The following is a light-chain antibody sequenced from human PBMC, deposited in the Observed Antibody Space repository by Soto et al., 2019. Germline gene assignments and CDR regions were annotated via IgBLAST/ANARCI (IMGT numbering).Light chain of an antibody. V-gene: IGKV3-15*01. CDR3: QQYNNWPLWT. J-gene: IGKJ1*01. CDR1: QSVSSN. CDR2: GAS. Sequence: EIVLTQSPGTLSLSPGERATVSCRASQSVSSNLAWYQQKPGQAPRLLIYGASTRATGIPARFSGSGSGTEFTLTISSLQSEDFAVYYCQQYNNWPLWTFGQGTKVDI.